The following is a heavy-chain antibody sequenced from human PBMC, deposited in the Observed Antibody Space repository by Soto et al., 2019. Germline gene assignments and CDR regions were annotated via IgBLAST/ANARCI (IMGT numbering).Heavy chain of an antibody. Sequence: GASVKVSCKASGGTFSRYSISWVRQAPGQGLEWMGGIIPIFGTANYAQKFQGRVTITADESTSTAYMELSSLRSEDTAVYCCARWEDAGIEPSGGYYYGMDVWGQGTTVTVSS. CDR2: IIPIFGTA. V-gene: IGHV1-69*13. D-gene: IGHD1-26*01. CDR3: ARWEDAGIEPSGGYYYGMDV. CDR1: GGTFSRYS. J-gene: IGHJ6*02.